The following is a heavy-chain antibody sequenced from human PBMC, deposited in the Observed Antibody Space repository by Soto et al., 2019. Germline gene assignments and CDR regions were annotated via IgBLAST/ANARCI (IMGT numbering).Heavy chain of an antibody. CDR2: IIPILGIA. D-gene: IGHD2-15*01. V-gene: IGHV1-69*02. CDR3: ARGYCSGGSCYSGRYYYYYMDV. CDR1: GGTFSSYT. Sequence: QVQLVQSGAEVKKPGSSVKVSCKASGGTFSSYTISWVRQAPGQGLEWMGRIIPILGIANYAQKFQGRVKITADKSPSTAYMGLSSLRSEDTAVYYCARGYCSGGSCYSGRYYYYYMDVWGKGTTVTVSS. J-gene: IGHJ6*03.